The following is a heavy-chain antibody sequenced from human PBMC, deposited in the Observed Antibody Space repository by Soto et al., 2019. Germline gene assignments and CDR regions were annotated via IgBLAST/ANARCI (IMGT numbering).Heavy chain of an antibody. CDR2: IWYDGSNK. CDR3: ARDEQWLVSTSYFDY. V-gene: IGHV3-33*01. Sequence: QVQLVESGGGVVQPGRSLRLSCAASGFTFSSYGMHWVRQAPGKGLEWVAVIWYDGSNKYYADSVKGRFTISRDNSKNTLYLQMNSLRAEDTAVYYCARDEQWLVSTSYFDYWGQGTLVTVSS. D-gene: IGHD6-19*01. J-gene: IGHJ4*02. CDR1: GFTFSSYG.